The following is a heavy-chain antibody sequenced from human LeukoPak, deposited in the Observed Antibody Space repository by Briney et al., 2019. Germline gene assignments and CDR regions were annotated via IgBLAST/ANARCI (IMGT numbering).Heavy chain of an antibody. J-gene: IGHJ3*02. Sequence: SETLSLTCTVSGGSISSYYWSWIRQPPGKGLEWIGYIYYSGSTNYNPSLKSRVTISVDTSKNQFSLKLSSVTAADTAVYYCARVVTMIVVVGAFDIWGQGTMVTVSS. CDR2: IYYSGST. V-gene: IGHV4-59*12. D-gene: IGHD3-22*01. CDR3: ARVVTMIVVVGAFDI. CDR1: GGSISSYY.